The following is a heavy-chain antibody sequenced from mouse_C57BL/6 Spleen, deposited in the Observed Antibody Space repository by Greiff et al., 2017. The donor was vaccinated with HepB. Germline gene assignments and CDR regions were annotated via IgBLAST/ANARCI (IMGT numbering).Heavy chain of an antibody. D-gene: IGHD1-2*01. CDR3: ALRQDFDY. V-gene: IGHV1-50*01. CDR1: GYTFTSYW. J-gene: IGHJ2*01. CDR2: IDPSDSYT. Sequence: QVQLQQPGAELVKPGASVKLSCKASGYTFTSYWMQWVKQRPGQGLEWIGEIDPSDSYTNYNQKFKGKATLTVDNSSSTAYMQLSSLTSEDSAVYYCALRQDFDYWGQGTTLTVSS.